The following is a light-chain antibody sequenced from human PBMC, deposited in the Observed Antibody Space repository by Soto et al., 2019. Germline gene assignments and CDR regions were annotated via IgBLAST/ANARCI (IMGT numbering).Light chain of an antibody. CDR3: QKYSSVIT. J-gene: IGKJ5*01. CDR2: AAS. CDR1: QGISSY. Sequence: DIQMTQSPSSLSASVGDRDTITCRASQGISSYLAWYQQKLGKVPKLLISAASTLQSGVTSRFSGSGSGTDFTLPISSLQPEDVATYYCQKYSSVITFGQGTRLEIK. V-gene: IGKV1-27*01.